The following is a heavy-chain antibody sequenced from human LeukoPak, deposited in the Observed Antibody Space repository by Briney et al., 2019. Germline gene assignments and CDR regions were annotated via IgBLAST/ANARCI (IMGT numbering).Heavy chain of an antibody. CDR1: GYTFTGYY. Sequence: ASVKVSCKAAGYTFTGYYMHWVRQAPGQGLEGMGRINPNSGGTNYAQKFQGRVTMTRDTSISTAYMELTRLRSDDTAVYYCAREVGVVAHQGGWFDPWGQGTLVTVSS. V-gene: IGHV1-2*06. CDR2: INPNSGGT. J-gene: IGHJ5*02. CDR3: AREVGVVAHQGGWFDP. D-gene: IGHD2-2*01.